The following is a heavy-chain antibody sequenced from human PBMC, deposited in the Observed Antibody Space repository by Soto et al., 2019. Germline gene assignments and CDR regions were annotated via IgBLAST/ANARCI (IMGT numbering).Heavy chain of an antibody. CDR1: GFTFSSYA. D-gene: IGHD6-19*01. Sequence: GGSLRLSCAASGFTFSSYAMHWVRQAPGKGLEWVAVISYDGSNKYYADSVKGRFTISRDNSKNTLYLQMNSLRAEDTAVYYCARNPIAVAGTRYGYFDYWGQGTLVTVSS. CDR2: ISYDGSNK. CDR3: ARNPIAVAGTRYGYFDY. V-gene: IGHV3-30-3*01. J-gene: IGHJ4*02.